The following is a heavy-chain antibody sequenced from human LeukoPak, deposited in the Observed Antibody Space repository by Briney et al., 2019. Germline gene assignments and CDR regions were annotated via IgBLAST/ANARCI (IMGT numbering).Heavy chain of an antibody. V-gene: IGHV3-48*01. J-gene: IGHJ4*02. Sequence: GGSLRLSCAASGFTFSSYAMSWVRQAPGKGLEWVSYISSSSSTIYYADSVKGRFTISRDNAKNSLYLQMNSLRAEDTAVYYCARDGGWELADYWGQGTLVTVSS. CDR3: ARDGGWELADY. D-gene: IGHD1-26*01. CDR1: GFTFSSYA. CDR2: ISSSSSTI.